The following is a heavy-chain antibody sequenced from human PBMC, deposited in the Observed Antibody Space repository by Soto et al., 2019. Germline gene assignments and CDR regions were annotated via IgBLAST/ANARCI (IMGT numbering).Heavy chain of an antibody. J-gene: IGHJ5*02. CDR2: IYTSGNT. Sequence: QVQLQESGPGLVKPSETLSLTCTVSGGSISGSFWSWIRQPAGKGLEWIGRIYTSGNTSYNPSLKSRVTMSVDTSKNQFSLKLTSVTAADTAIYYCARENRRGSDYPPFDPWGQGTLVTVSS. CDR1: GGSISGSF. CDR3: ARENRRGSDYPPFDP. V-gene: IGHV4-4*07. D-gene: IGHD2-21*01.